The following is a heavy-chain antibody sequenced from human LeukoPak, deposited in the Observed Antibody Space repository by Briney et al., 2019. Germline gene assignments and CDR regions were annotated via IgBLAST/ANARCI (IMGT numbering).Heavy chain of an antibody. Sequence: SETLSLTCTVSGGSISSGGYYWSWIRQHPGKGLKWIVYIYYSGSTYYNPSLKSRVTISVDTSKNQFSLKLSSVTAADTAVYYWARVELDTAMENYFDYWGQGTLVTVSS. V-gene: IGHV4-31*03. J-gene: IGHJ4*02. CDR1: GGSISSGGYY. D-gene: IGHD5-18*01. CDR2: IYYSGST. CDR3: ARVELDTAMENYFDY.